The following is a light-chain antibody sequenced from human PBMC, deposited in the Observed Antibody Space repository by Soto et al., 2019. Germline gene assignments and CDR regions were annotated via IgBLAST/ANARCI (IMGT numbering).Light chain of an antibody. CDR1: SSDVGGHNY. J-gene: IGLJ1*01. CDR3: SSYTSSSPYV. V-gene: IGLV2-14*01. Sequence: QSVLTQPGSVSGSPGQSITISCTGASSDVGGHNYVSWYQQHPGKAPKLMIYEVSNRPSGVSNRFSGSKSGNTASLTISGLQAEDEADYYCSSYTSSSPYVFGTGTKVTVL. CDR2: EVS.